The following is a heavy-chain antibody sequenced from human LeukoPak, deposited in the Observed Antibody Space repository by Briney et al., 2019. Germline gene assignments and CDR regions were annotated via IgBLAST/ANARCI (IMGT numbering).Heavy chain of an antibody. D-gene: IGHD3-22*01. Sequence: SGPTLVNPTQTLTLSCTFSGFSLSTRGMCVSWIRQHPGKALEWLARIDWDDDKYYSTSLKTRLTISKDTSKNQVVLTMTNMDPVDTATYYCARLRQYYYDSSGYHSFYYFDYWGQGTLVTVSS. V-gene: IGHV2-70*11. J-gene: IGHJ4*02. CDR2: IDWDDDK. CDR1: GFSLSTRGMC. CDR3: ARLRQYYYDSSGYHSFYYFDY.